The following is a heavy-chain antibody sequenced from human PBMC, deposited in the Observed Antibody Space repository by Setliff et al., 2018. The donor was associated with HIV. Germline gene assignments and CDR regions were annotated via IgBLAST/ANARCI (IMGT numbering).Heavy chain of an antibody. D-gene: IGHD2-21*01. CDR1: GDSISNGNFY. V-gene: IGHV4-61*10. Sequence: SETLSLTCTVSGDSISNGNFYWSWIRQSAGKGLEWFGHIYRTGSANYNPSLKSRLTISVDTSKNQFSLNLSSVTAADTAVYYCAGDFLNAGFDYWGRGSLVTVSS. J-gene: IGHJ4*02. CDR2: IYRTGSA. CDR3: AGDFLNAGFDY.